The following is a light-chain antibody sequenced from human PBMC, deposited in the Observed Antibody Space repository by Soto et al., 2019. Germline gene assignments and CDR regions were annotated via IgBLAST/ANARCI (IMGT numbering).Light chain of an antibody. CDR1: SSNIGINT. Sequence: QSVLTQPPSASGTPGQRVTISCSGSSSNIGINTVNWHQQLPGTAPKLLIYNNNQRPSGVPDRFSGSKSGTSASLAISGLQSEDEGDYYCAAWDDSLNGLVFGGWTKLTVL. CDR3: AAWDDSLNGLV. V-gene: IGLV1-44*01. J-gene: IGLJ3*02. CDR2: NNN.